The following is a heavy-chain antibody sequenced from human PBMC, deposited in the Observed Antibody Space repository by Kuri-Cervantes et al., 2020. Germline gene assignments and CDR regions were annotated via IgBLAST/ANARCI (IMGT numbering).Heavy chain of an antibody. V-gene: IGHV3-23*01. J-gene: IGHJ5*02. CDR2: ISGSGGST. Sequence: GESLKISCAASGFTFSSYAMSWVRQAPGKGLEWVSAISGSGGSTYYADSVKGRFTSSRDNAKNTLYLQMNSLRAEDTAVYYCARDDGSFDPWGQGTLVTVSS. D-gene: IGHD3-10*01. CDR3: ARDDGSFDP. CDR1: GFTFSSYA.